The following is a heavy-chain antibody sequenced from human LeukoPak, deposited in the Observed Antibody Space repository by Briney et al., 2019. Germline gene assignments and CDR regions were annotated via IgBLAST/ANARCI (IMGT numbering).Heavy chain of an antibody. J-gene: IGHJ4*02. V-gene: IGHV3-7*01. Sequence: PGGSLRLSCAASGFTFSSYWMSWVRQAPGKGLEWAANIKQDGSEKYYVDSVKGRFTISRDNAKNSLYLQMNSLRAEDTAVYYCARVRWHRNFDYWGQGTLVTVSS. D-gene: IGHD2-15*01. CDR3: ARVRWHRNFDY. CDR2: IKQDGSEK. CDR1: GFTFSSYW.